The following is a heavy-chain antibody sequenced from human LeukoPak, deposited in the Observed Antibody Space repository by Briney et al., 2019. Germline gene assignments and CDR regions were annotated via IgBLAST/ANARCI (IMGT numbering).Heavy chain of an antibody. CDR3: ARDPPPIDSSGLPDY. J-gene: IGHJ4*02. V-gene: IGHV3-23*01. D-gene: IGHD3-22*01. CDR2: VSGSGGST. Sequence: GGSLRLSCAASGFTFSTYGMSWVRQAPGKGLDWVSAVSGSGGSTHYADSVTGRFTISRDNSKNTLYLQMNSLRAEDTAVYYCARDPPPIDSSGLPDYWGQGTLVAVSS. CDR1: GFTFSTYG.